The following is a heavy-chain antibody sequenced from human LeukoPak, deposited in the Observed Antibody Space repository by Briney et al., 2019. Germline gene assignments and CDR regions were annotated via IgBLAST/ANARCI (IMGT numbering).Heavy chain of an antibody. D-gene: IGHD3-10*01. CDR3: ARDLQNTDYYGSGSLPNWFDP. J-gene: IGHJ5*02. V-gene: IGHV3-30*04. Sequence: GGSLRLSCAASGFTFSSYAMHWVRQAPGKGLEWVAVISYDGSNKYYADSVKGRFTVSRDNAKNSLYLQMNSLRAEDTAVYYCARDLQNTDYYGSGSLPNWFDPWGQGTLVTVSS. CDR1: GFTFSSYA. CDR2: ISYDGSNK.